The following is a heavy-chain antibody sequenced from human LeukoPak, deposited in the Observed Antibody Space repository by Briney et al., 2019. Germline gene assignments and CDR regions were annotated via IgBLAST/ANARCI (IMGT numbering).Heavy chain of an antibody. D-gene: IGHD3-10*01. CDR1: GGSISSGGHY. CDR3: ARDQTYSGSGIYTYFDY. V-gene: IGHV4-61*02. CDR2: IYSTGST. Sequence: SETLSLTCTVSGGSISSGGHYWSWIRQPAGKGLEYLGRIYSTGSTNYNPSLRSRVTISADTSKNHFSLKLSSVTAADTAVYYCARDQTYSGSGIYTYFDYWGQGILVTVSS. J-gene: IGHJ4*02.